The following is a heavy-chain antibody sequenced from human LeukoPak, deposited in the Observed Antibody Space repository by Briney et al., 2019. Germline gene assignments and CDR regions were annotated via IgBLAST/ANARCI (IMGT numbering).Heavy chain of an antibody. V-gene: IGHV3-21*04. CDR1: GFTFSSYS. CDR3: TKDPPFTGGVYSAY. J-gene: IGHJ4*02. Sequence: KSGGSLRLSCAASGFTFSSYSMNWVRQAPGKGLEWVSSISSSSSYIYYADSVKGRFTISRDNAKNSLYLQMNSLRAEDTAVYYCTKDPPFTGGVYSAYWGQGTLVTVSS. D-gene: IGHD7-27*01. CDR2: ISSSSSYI.